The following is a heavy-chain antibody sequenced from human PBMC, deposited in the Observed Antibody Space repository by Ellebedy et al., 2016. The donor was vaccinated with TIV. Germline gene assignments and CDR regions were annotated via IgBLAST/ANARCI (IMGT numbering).Heavy chain of an antibody. CDR2: INSSSGST. CDR1: GYTFTSYY. D-gene: IGHD2-8*01. V-gene: IGHV1-46*01. Sequence: ASVKVSCKASGYTFTSYYIHWVRQAPGQGLEWIGIINSSSGSTGYAQKFQGRVTMTRDTSTTTVYMDLSSPISEDTAVYYCARAHCTNGVCPEVDPWGQGTLVTVSS. CDR3: ARAHCTNGVCPEVDP. J-gene: IGHJ5*02.